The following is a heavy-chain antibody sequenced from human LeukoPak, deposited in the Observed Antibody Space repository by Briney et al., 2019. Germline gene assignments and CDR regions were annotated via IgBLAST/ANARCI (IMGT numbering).Heavy chain of an antibody. CDR2: IYHSGST. Sequence: PSETLSLTCAVYGGSFSGYYWSWIRQPPGKGLEWIGYIYHSGSTYYNPSLKSRVTISVDRSKNQFSLKLSSVTAADTAVYYCARVSVDILTGAGAFDIWGQGTMVTVAP. CDR3: ARVSVDILTGAGAFDI. CDR1: GGSFSGYY. V-gene: IGHV4-34*01. J-gene: IGHJ3*02. D-gene: IGHD3-9*01.